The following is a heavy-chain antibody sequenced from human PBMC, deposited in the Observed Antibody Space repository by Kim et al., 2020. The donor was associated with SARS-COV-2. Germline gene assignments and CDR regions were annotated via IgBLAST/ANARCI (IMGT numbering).Heavy chain of an antibody. Sequence: GGSLRLSCAASGFTFSSYSMNWVRQAPGKGLEWVSSISSSSSYIYYADSVKGRFTISRDNAKNSLYLQMNSLRAEDTAVYYCARDARGRYYDSSGYYYPWYFDYWGQGTLVTVSS. CDR2: ISSSSSYI. J-gene: IGHJ4*02. V-gene: IGHV3-21*01. CDR1: GFTFSSYS. D-gene: IGHD3-22*01. CDR3: ARDARGRYYDSSGYYYPWYFDY.